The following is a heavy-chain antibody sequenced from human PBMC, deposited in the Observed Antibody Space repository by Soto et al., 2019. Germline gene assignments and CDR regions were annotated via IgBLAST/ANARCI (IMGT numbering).Heavy chain of an antibody. Sequence: QVQLVQSGAEVKKPGASVKVSCRTSGYTFTHYYIHWVRQAPGQGLEWLGIINPASGSTNYAQDFQGRVGLTMDTSTTTVYRELSGLRAEDAALFYCARDLAAGDHWGQGPLVTVSS. J-gene: IGHJ4*02. V-gene: IGHV1-46*01. D-gene: IGHD6-25*01. CDR2: INPASGST. CDR1: GYTFTHYY. CDR3: ARDLAAGDH.